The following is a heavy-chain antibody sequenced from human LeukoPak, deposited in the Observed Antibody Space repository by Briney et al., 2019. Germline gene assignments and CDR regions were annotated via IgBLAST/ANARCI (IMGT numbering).Heavy chain of an antibody. Sequence: GGSLRLSCAASGFTFSSYSMNWVRQAPGKGLEWVSAVSPSGGDTYYADSVKGRFTISRDNSKNTLDLQMNSLRAEDAAVYYCAKGTMVRDEGHYGVDVWGQGTTVTVSS. V-gene: IGHV3-23*01. CDR2: VSPSGGDT. CDR1: GFTFSSYS. J-gene: IGHJ6*02. CDR3: AKGTMVRDEGHYGVDV. D-gene: IGHD3-10*01.